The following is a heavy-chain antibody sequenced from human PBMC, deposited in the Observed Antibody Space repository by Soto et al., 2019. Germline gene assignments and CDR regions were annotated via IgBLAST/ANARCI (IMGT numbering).Heavy chain of an antibody. CDR2: IYYSGST. J-gene: IGHJ4*02. CDR3: ARNYGGNSGLTYDY. Sequence: PSETLSLTCTVSGGSITSSSYYWGWIRQPPGKGLEWIGNIYYSGSTYYNPSLKSRVTISVDTSKNQFSLKLSSVTTADTAVYYCARNYGGNSGLTYDYWGQGTLVTVSS. CDR1: GGSITSSSYY. V-gene: IGHV4-39*07. D-gene: IGHD4-17*01.